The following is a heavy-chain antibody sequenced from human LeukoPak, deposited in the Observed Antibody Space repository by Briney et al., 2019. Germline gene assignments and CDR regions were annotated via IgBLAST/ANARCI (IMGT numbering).Heavy chain of an antibody. D-gene: IGHD6-13*01. CDR1: GGSISSYY. V-gene: IGHV4-59*01. Sequence: QPSETLSLTCTVSGGSISSYYWSWIRQPPGKGLEWIGYIYYSGSTNYNPSLKSRVTISVDTSKNQFSLKLSSVTAADTAVYYCARIKVAAAGTGNWFDPRGQGTLVTVSS. CDR2: IYYSGST. J-gene: IGHJ5*02. CDR3: ARIKVAAAGTGNWFDP.